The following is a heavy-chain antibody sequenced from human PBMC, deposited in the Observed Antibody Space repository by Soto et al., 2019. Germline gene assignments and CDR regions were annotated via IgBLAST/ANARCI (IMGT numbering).Heavy chain of an antibody. CDR1: GGSFSGYY. CDR2: INRSGST. CDR3: ARAYITIFGVVIDAFAI. V-gene: IGHV4-34*01. Sequence: PSETLSLTCAASGGSFSGYYWSWIRQPPGKGLEWIGEINRSGSTNYNPSLKSRVTISVDTSKNQFSLKLSSVTAADTAVYYCARAYITIFGVVIDAFAIWGQGTMVAVSS. D-gene: IGHD3-3*01. J-gene: IGHJ3*02.